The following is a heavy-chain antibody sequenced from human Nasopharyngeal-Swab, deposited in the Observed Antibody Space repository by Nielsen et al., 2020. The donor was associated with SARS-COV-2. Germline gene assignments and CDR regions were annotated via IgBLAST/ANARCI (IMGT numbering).Heavy chain of an antibody. Sequence: ASVKVSCKAYGYTFTSYGISWVRQAPGQGLERMGWISGYNGNTNYAQKLQGRVTMTTDTSTSTAYMELRSLRSDDTAVYYCARGFSGLSALLCSSTSCLDAFDIWGQGTMVTVSS. CDR1: GYTFTSYG. V-gene: IGHV1-18*01. CDR3: ARGFSGLSALLCSSTSCLDAFDI. J-gene: IGHJ3*02. D-gene: IGHD2-2*01. CDR2: ISGYNGNT.